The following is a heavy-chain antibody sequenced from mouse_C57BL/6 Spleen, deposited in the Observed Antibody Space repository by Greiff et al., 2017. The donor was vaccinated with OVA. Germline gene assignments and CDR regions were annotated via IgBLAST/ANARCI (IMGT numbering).Heavy chain of an antibody. CDR2: IYPGDGDT. J-gene: IGHJ4*01. D-gene: IGHD2-4*01. CDR1: GYAFSSSW. V-gene: IGHV1-82*01. Sequence: QVQLQQSGPELVKPGASVKISCKASGYAFSSSWMNWVKQRPGKGLEWIGRIYPGDGDTNYNGKFKGKATLTADKSSSTAYMQLSSLTSEDSAVYFCARCDDYDVGYYAMDYWGQGTSVTVSS. CDR3: ARCDDYDVGYYAMDY.